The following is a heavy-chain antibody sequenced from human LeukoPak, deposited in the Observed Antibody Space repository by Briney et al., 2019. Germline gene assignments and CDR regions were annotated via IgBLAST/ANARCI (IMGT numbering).Heavy chain of an antibody. Sequence: PGRSVRLSCPASGFTSAVYAMSWVRQAPGKGLEWVGFIRTKAYGGPTEYAASVKGRFTISRDDSKSIAYLQMNSLKTEDTAVYYCTRDGHPSKHVAGTLYYYYGMDVWGKGTTVTVSS. CDR2: IRTKAYGGPT. CDR3: TRDGHPSKHVAGTLYYYYGMDV. CDR1: GFTSAVYA. J-gene: IGHJ6*04. V-gene: IGHV3-49*04. D-gene: IGHD6-19*01.